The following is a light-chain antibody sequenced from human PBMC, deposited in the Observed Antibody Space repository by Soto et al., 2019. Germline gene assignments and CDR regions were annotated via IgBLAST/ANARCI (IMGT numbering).Light chain of an antibody. CDR1: QSVSTY. V-gene: IGKV1-39*01. CDR3: QQSYSTPYT. J-gene: IGKJ2*01. CDR2: GAS. Sequence: DIQMTQSPSSLSASVGDRVTIICRASQSVSTYLNWYQHKPGKAPKFLIYGASSLQSGVPPRFSGSGSGTDFTFTISSLQPEDFATYYCQQSYSTPYTFGQGTKLEI.